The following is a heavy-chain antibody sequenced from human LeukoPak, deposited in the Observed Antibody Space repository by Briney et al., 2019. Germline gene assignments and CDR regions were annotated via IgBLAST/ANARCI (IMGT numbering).Heavy chain of an antibody. CDR2: IKQDGSEK. J-gene: IGHJ2*01. CDR3: ARGGSGFERYFDL. D-gene: IGHD6-19*01. Sequence: GGSLRLSCAASGFTFNIYWMSWVRQAPWKELEWVANIKQDGSEKYYVDSVKGRFTISRDNAKNSLYLQMNSLRAEDTAVYYCARGGSGFERYFDLWGRGTLVTVSS. V-gene: IGHV3-7*05. CDR1: GFTFNIYW.